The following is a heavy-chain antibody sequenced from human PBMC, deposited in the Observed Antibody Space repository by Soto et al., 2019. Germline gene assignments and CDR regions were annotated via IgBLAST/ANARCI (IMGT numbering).Heavy chain of an antibody. CDR3: ARSLVGARGEILYHGMDV. CDR2: INAGNGDT. D-gene: IGHD1-26*01. J-gene: IGHJ6*01. V-gene: IGHV1-3*01. Sequence: QVQLVQSGAEVKKPGASVKVSCQASAYTFTSYAMHWVRQAPGQRLEWMGWINAGNGDTKYSQKFQGRVTITRDTSASTAYMELSSLTSEDTAVYSCARSLVGARGEILYHGMDVWGQGTTVTVSS. CDR1: AYTFTSYA.